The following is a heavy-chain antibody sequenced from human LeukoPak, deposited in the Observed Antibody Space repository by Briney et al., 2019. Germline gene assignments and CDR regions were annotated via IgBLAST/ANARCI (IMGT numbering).Heavy chain of an antibody. CDR2: IYTSGST. J-gene: IGHJ6*03. Sequence: SETLSLTCTVSGGSISSGSYYWSWIRQPAGKGLEWIGRIYTSGSTNYNPSLKSRVTIPVDTSKSQFSPKLSSVTAADTAVYYCARDSVLWFGELSIHYYMDVWGKGTTVTVSS. D-gene: IGHD3-10*01. V-gene: IGHV4-61*02. CDR3: ARDSVLWFGELSIHYYMDV. CDR1: GGSISSGSYY.